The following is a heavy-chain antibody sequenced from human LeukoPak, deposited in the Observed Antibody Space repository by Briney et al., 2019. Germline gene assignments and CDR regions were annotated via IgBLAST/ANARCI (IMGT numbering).Heavy chain of an antibody. V-gene: IGHV3-30*04. CDR3: ARDHRYFDWLASGCDY. Sequence: GGSLRLSCAASGFTFSSYAMHWVRQAPGKGLEGVAVISYDGSNKYYADSVKGRFTISRDNSKNTLYLQMNSLRAEDTAVYYCARDHRYFDWLASGCDYWGQGTLVTVSS. J-gene: IGHJ4*02. CDR2: ISYDGSNK. CDR1: GFTFSSYA. D-gene: IGHD3-9*01.